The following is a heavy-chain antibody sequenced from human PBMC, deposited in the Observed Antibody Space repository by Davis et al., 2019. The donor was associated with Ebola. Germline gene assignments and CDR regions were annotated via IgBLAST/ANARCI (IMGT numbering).Heavy chain of an antibody. D-gene: IGHD6-19*01. CDR1: GGTFSSYA. V-gene: IGHV1-69*13. CDR3: ARDEERGSAVAGTGWFDP. Sequence: SVKVSCKASGGTFSSYAISWVRQAPGQGLEWMGGIIPIFGTANYAQKFQGRVTITADESTSTAYMELSSLRSEDTAVYYCARDEERGSAVAGTGWFDPWGQGTLVTVSS. J-gene: IGHJ5*02. CDR2: IIPIFGTA.